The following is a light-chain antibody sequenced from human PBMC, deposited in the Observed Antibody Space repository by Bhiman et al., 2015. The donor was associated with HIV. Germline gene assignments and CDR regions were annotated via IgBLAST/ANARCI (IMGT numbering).Light chain of an antibody. CDR1: ALPKQY. J-gene: IGLJ2*01. V-gene: IGLV3-25*02. Sequence: SYELTQPPSVSVSPGQTARITCSGDALPKQYAYWYQQKAGQAPVLVIYKDSERPSGIPERVSGSNSGNTATLTISRVEAGDEADYYCQVWDTNNDRPFGGGTKLTVL. CDR3: QVWDTNNDRP. CDR2: KDS.